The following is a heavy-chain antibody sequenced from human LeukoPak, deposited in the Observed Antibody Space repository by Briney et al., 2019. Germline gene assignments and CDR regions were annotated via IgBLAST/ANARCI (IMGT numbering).Heavy chain of an antibody. D-gene: IGHD2-21*02. CDR3: ARDLSAAYCGGDCSYFDY. V-gene: IGHV3-21*01. CDR2: ISSSSSYI. CDR1: GFTFSSYA. Sequence: PGGSLRLSCAASGFTFSSYAMSWVRQAPGKGLEWVSSISSSSSYIYYADSVKGRFTISRDNAKNSLYLQMNSLRAEDTAVYYCARDLSAAYCGGDCSYFDYWGQGTLVTVSS. J-gene: IGHJ4*02.